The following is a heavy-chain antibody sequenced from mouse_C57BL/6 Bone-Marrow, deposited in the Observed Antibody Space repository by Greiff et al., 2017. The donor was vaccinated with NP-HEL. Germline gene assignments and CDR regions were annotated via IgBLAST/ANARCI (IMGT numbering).Heavy chain of an antibody. Sequence: VQLQQSGAELARPGASVKLSCKASGYTFTSYGISWVKQRTGQGLEWIGEIYPRSGTTYYNEKFKGKATLTADKSSSTAYMELRSLTSEDSAVDFCAREAIYYYGSRYFDVWGTGTTVTVSS. CDR3: AREAIYYYGSRYFDV. CDR2: IYPRSGTT. V-gene: IGHV1-81*01. CDR1: GYTFTSYG. J-gene: IGHJ1*03. D-gene: IGHD1-1*01.